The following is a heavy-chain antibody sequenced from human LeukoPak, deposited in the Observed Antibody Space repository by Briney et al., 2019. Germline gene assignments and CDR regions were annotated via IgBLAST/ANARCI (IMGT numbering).Heavy chain of an antibody. V-gene: IGHV4-34*01. CDR2: INHSGST. D-gene: IGHD3-22*01. J-gene: IGHJ4*02. CDR3: ARGPYYYDGSGYYY. CDR1: GGSFSGYY. Sequence: SSETLSLTCAVYGGSFSGYYWSWIRQPPGKGLEWIGEINHSGSTNYNPSLKSRVTISVDTSKNQFSLKLSSVTAADTAVYYCARGPYYYDGSGYYYWGQGTLVTVSS.